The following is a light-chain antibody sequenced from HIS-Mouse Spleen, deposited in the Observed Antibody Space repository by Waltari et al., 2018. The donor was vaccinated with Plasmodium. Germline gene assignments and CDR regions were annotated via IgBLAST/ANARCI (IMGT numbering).Light chain of an antibody. Sequence: QSALTQPPSASGSPGQSVTISCTGTSSDVGGYNYVPWYQQPPGQAPKLMIYEGSKRPSGVPDRFSGSKSGNTASLTVSGLQAEDEADYYCSSYAGSNNLVFGGGTKLTVL. CDR3: SSYAGSNNLV. V-gene: IGLV2-8*01. CDR2: EGS. CDR1: SSDVGGYNY. J-gene: IGLJ2*01.